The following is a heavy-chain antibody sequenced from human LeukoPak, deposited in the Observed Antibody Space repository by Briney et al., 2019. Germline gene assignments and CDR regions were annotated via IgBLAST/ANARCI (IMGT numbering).Heavy chain of an antibody. D-gene: IGHD1-1*01. Sequence: PGGSLRLSCAASGFTFSSYSMNWVRQAPGKGLEWVSYISSSSSTIYYADSVKGRFTISRDNAKNSLYLQMNSLRAEDTAVYYCARDTGTKSTGDIDYWGQGTLVTVSS. J-gene: IGHJ4*02. V-gene: IGHV3-48*01. CDR3: ARDTGTKSTGDIDY. CDR2: ISSSSSTI. CDR1: GFTFSSYS.